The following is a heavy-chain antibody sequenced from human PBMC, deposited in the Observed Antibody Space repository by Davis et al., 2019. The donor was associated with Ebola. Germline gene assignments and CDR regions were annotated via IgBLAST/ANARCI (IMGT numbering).Heavy chain of an antibody. CDR2: VILKSGAT. D-gene: IGHD4-11*01. V-gene: IGHV1-2*06. Sequence: SVKVSCQASGYTFTDYNIHWMRQAPGQGLEWLGRVILKSGATNYAQKFQGRVTMTRDTSISTDYMELSSLRYDDTADYYCARGHNYAHEYWGQGTLVTVSS. J-gene: IGHJ4*02. CDR1: GYTFTDYN. CDR3: ARGHNYAHEY.